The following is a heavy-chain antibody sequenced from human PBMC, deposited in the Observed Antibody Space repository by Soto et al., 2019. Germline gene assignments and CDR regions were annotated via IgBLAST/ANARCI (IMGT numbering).Heavy chain of an antibody. V-gene: IGHV3-11*01. Sequence: QVQLVESGGGLVKPGGSLRLSCAASRFTFSDYYMIWIRQAPGKGLEWVAYISSSGTGIYYPDSVKGRFTISRDNAKNSLYLQMSSRRAEDTAVYYCARAYSDAFDIWGQGTMVTVSS. J-gene: IGHJ3*02. CDR3: ARAYSDAFDI. D-gene: IGHD2-15*01. CDR2: ISSSGTGI. CDR1: RFTFSDYY.